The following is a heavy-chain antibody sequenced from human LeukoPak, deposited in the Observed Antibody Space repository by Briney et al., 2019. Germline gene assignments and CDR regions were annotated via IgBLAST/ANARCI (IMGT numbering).Heavy chain of an antibody. CDR1: GFTFTSYA. CDR3: AKEKYSSGFFDY. J-gene: IGHJ4*02. CDR2: ISGSGGGT. V-gene: IGHV3-23*01. Sequence: GGSLRLSCAASGFTFTSYAMTWVRQAPGKGLEWVSAISGSGGGTYYADSVKGRFTISRDNSKNTLYLQMNNLRPEDTAVYYCAKEKYSSGFFDYWGQGTLVTVSS. D-gene: IGHD6-19*01.